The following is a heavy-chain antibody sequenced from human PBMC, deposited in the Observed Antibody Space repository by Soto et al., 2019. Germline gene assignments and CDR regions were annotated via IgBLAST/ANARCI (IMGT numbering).Heavy chain of an antibody. D-gene: IGHD2-15*01. V-gene: IGHV4-30-4*01. CDR3: ATGFCSGGSCYDHDAFDS. Sequence: SETLSLTCTVSGGSISSGDYSWSWVRQSPGKGLEWMGYIYCSGRTYYNPSLYSRLSISADTSKNQFSRKLSSLSAADTAVYYCATGFCSGGSCYDHDAFDSWGHGTLVTV. J-gene: IGHJ3*02. CDR1: GGSISSGDYS. CDR2: IYCSGRT.